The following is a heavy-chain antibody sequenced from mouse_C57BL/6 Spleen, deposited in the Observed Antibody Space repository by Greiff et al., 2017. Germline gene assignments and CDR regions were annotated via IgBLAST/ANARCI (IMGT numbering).Heavy chain of an antibody. CDR3: ARSSDSKHFDY. V-gene: IGHV14-2*01. D-gene: IGHD2-5*01. Sequence: EVQGVESGAELVKPGASVKLSCTASGFNIKDYYMHWVKQRPEQGLEWIGRIDPEDGETKYAQKFQGKATITADTSSNTAYLQLSSLTSEDTAVYYCARSSDSKHFDYWGQGTTLTVSS. J-gene: IGHJ2*01. CDR2: IDPEDGET. CDR1: GFNIKDYY.